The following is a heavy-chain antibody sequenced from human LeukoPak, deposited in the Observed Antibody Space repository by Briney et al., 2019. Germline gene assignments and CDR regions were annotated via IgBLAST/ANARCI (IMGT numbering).Heavy chain of an antibody. CDR1: GYTFTGYY. CDR3: ARGKGIVGATTGDY. V-gene: IGHV1-8*02. J-gene: IGHJ4*02. CDR2: MNPNSGNT. D-gene: IGHD1-26*01. Sequence: ASVKVSCKASGYTFTGYYIHWLRQAPGQGLEWMGWMNPNSGNTGYAQKFQGRVTMTRNTSISTAYMELSSLRSEDTAVYYCARGKGIVGATTGDYWGQGTLVTVSS.